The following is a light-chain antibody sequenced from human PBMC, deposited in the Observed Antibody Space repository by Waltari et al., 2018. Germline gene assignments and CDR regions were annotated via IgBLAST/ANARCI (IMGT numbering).Light chain of an antibody. V-gene: IGKV3-20*01. CDR2: GAS. CDR3: QHYVRLPAT. CDR1: QSVGGT. J-gene: IGKJ1*01. Sequence: EIVLTQSPGTLSLSPGERATLSCRASQSVGGTLAWYQQKPGQAPRLLMYGASIRAPGTPDRFSGTGSGTDFSLTISRLEPEDFAVYYCQHYVRLPATFGQGTKVKIK.